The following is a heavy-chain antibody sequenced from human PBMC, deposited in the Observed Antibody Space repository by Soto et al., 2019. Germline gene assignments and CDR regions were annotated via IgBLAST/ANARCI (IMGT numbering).Heavy chain of an antibody. D-gene: IGHD2-15*01. CDR1: GFTFNTYA. J-gene: IGHJ5*02. CDR2: IYGGGGAT. Sequence: EVHLLESGGGLVLPGGSLRLSCAASGFTFNTYAMTWVRQAPGKGLEWVSLIYGGGGATYYADSVKGRFTVSRDNCQNTLFLQMDSLRGGDTAVYYGACPLVVPGNNWFDPWGQGTLVTVSS. V-gene: IGHV3-23*01. CDR3: ACPLVVPGNNWFDP.